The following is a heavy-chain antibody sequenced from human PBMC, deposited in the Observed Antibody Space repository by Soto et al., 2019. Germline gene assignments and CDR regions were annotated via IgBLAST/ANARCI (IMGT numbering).Heavy chain of an antibody. V-gene: IGHV1-58*01. CDR2: IVVGSGNT. D-gene: IGHD3-9*01. Sequence: GASVKVSCKASGFTFTSSAVQWVRQARGQRLEWIGWIVVGSGNTNYAQKFQERVTITRDMSTSTAYMELSSLRSEDTAVYYCARVSELSAYFNWFDPWGQGTLVTV. CDR3: ARVSELSAYFNWFDP. J-gene: IGHJ5*02. CDR1: GFTFTSSA.